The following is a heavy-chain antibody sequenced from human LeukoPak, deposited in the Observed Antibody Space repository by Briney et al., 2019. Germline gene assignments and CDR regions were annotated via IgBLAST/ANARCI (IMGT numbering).Heavy chain of an antibody. CDR1: GFTFTTYA. J-gene: IGHJ3*02. CDR3: AKDGGI. V-gene: IGHV3-23*01. D-gene: IGHD3-3*01. CDR2: ISGSGGTT. Sequence: TGGSLRLSCAASGFTFTTYAMTWVRQAPGKGLEWVSAISGSGGTTYYADSVRGRFTIARDNSKNTLYLQMNSLRADDTAVYYCAKDGGIWGLGTMVTVSS.